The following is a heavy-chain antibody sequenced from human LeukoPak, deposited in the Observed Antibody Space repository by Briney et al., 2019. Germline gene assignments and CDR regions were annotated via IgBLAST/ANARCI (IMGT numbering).Heavy chain of an antibody. CDR3: ARALHWNYLEYYFDY. V-gene: IGHV4-61*02. CDR1: GYSISSGYY. J-gene: IGHJ4*02. CDR2: IYTSGST. Sequence: SETLSLTCAVSGYSISSGYYWGWIRQPAGKGLEWIGRIYTSGSTNYNPSLKSRVTISVDTSKNQFSLKLSSVTAADTAVYYCARALHWNYLEYYFDYWGQGTLVTVSS. D-gene: IGHD1-7*01.